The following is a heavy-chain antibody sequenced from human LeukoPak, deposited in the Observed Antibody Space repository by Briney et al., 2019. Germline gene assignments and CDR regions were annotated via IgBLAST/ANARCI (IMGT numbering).Heavy chain of an antibody. J-gene: IGHJ4*02. V-gene: IGHV3-21*01. Sequence: GGSLRLSCAASGFTFSSYSMNWVRQAPGKGLEWVSSISSSSYIYYADSVKGGFTISRDNAKNSLYLQMNSLRAEDTAVYYCASCAGGGSCYLNYWGQGTLVTVSS. CDR3: ASCAGGGSCYLNY. CDR2: ISSSSYI. D-gene: IGHD2-15*01. CDR1: GFTFSSYS.